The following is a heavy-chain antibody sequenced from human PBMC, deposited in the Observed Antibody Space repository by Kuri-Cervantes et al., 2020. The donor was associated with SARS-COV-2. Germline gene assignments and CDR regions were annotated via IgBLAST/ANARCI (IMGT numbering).Heavy chain of an antibody. V-gene: IGHV1-18*04. J-gene: IGHJ6*03. CDR1: GYTFTSYY. Sequence: GGPLRLSCKASGYTFTSYYMHWVRQAPGQGLEWMGWISAYNGNTNYAQKLQGRVTMTTDTSTSTAYMELRSLRSDDTAVYYCASHLGPAAISDYYYYMDVWGKGTTVTVSS. D-gene: IGHD2-2*02. CDR2: ISAYNGNT. CDR3: ASHLGPAAISDYYYYMDV.